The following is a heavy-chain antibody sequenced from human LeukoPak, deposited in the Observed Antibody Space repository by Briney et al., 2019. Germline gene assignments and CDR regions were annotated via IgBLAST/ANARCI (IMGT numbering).Heavy chain of an antibody. CDR3: ARDPPNYYDSSGYPDNFDY. CDR1: GGTFSSYT. J-gene: IGHJ4*02. D-gene: IGHD3-22*01. CDR2: IIPILGIA. Sequence: SVKVSCKASGGTFSSYTISWVRQAPGQGLEWMGRIIPILGIANYAQKFQGRVTITADKSTSTAYMELSRLRSEDTAVYYCARDPPNYYDSSGYPDNFDYWGQGTLVTVSS. V-gene: IGHV1-69*04.